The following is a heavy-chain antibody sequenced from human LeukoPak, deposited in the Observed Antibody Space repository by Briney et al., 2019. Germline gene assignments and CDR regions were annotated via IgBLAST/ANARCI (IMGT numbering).Heavy chain of an antibody. Sequence: GRTLRLSCAASGLTFSSYGMHGVRQAPGKGLEWVAVIWYDVSNKYYADSVKGRFTISRDNSKNTLYLQMYSLRAEDTVVYYCARDFPEKSIGFDCWGQGALVTVSS. CDR3: ARDFPEKSIGFDC. J-gene: IGHJ4*02. D-gene: IGHD5-24*01. CDR2: IWYDVSNK. CDR1: GLTFSSYG. V-gene: IGHV3-33*01.